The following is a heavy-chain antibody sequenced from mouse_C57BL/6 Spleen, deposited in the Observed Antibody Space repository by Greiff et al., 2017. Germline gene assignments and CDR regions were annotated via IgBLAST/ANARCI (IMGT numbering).Heavy chain of an antibody. J-gene: IGHJ2*01. D-gene: IGHD4-1*01. CDR2: INPGSGGT. V-gene: IGHV1-54*01. Sequence: VKLMESGAELVRPGTSVKVSCKASGYAFTNYLIEWVKQRPGQGLEWIGVINPGSGGTNYNEKFKGKATLTADKSSSTAYMQLSSLTSEDSAVYFCARAQTGYFDYWGQGTTLTVSS. CDR1: GYAFTNYL. CDR3: ARAQTGYFDY.